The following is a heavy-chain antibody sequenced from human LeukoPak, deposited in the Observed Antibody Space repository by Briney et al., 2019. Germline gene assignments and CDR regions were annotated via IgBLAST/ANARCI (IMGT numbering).Heavy chain of an antibody. V-gene: IGHV4-59*01. CDR2: IYYSGST. Sequence: KPSETLSLTCTVSGGSISSYYWSWIRQPPGKGLEWIGYIYYSGSTNYNPSLKSRVTISVDTSKNQFSLKLSSVTAADTAVYYCARVIWGAVDYWGQGTLVTVSS. D-gene: IGHD3-16*01. J-gene: IGHJ4*02. CDR3: ARVIWGAVDY. CDR1: GGSISSYY.